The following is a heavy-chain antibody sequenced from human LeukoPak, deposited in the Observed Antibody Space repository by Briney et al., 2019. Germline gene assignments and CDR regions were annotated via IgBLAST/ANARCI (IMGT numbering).Heavy chain of an antibody. CDR3: ARAVGEKYYYDSSGPQMAFDI. CDR1: GYTFTSYG. CDR2: ISAYNGNT. D-gene: IGHD3-22*01. V-gene: IGHV1-18*01. J-gene: IGHJ3*02. Sequence: ASVTVSCKASGYTFTSYGISWVRQAPGQGLEWMGWISAYNGNTNYAQKLQGRVTMTTDTSTSTAYMELRSLRSDDTAVYYCARAVGEKYYYDSSGPQMAFDIWGQGTMVTVFS.